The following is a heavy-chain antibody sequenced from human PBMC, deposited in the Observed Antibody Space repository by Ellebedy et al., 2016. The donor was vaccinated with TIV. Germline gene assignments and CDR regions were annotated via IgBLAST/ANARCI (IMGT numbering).Heavy chain of an antibody. D-gene: IGHD1-26*01. V-gene: IGHV3-23*01. CDR1: GFTFSSYA. J-gene: IGHJ4*02. CDR3: AREVVGATFDY. CDR2: ISGGGGTT. Sequence: PGGSLRLSCAASGFTFSSYAMNWVRQAPGKGLEWVSGISGGGGTTYYADSVKGRFTISTDNSKNTLYLLMNSLRAEDTAVYYCAREVVGATFDYWGQGTLVTVSS.